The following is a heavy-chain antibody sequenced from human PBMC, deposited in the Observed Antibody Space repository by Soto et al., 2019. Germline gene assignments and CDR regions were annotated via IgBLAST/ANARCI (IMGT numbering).Heavy chain of an antibody. CDR2: ISGSGGST. Sequence: GGSLRLSCAASGFTFSSYAMSLVRQAPGKGLEWVSSISGSGGSTYYADSVKGRFTISKDNSKNTLYLQINSLRAEHTPVYYYAKDGGYSSSDYYYGMDVWGQGAPVTVSS. CDR3: AKDGGYSSSDYYYGMDV. J-gene: IGHJ6*02. V-gene: IGHV3-23*01. CDR1: GFTFSSYA. D-gene: IGHD6-13*01.